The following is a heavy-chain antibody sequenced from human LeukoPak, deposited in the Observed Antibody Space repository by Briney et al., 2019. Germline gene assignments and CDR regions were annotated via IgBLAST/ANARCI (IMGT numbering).Heavy chain of an antibody. J-gene: IGHJ4*02. CDR2: ISSTSSTI. V-gene: IGHV3-48*01. CDR3: ARKGSGYSYGYPY. D-gene: IGHD5-18*01. CDR1: GYTFSSYS. Sequence: PGGSLRLSCAASGYTFSSYSMNWVRQAPGKGLEWVSYISSTSSTIYYADSVKGRFTISRDNAENSVYLQMNSLRAEDTAVYYCARKGSGYSYGYPYWGQGTLVTVSS.